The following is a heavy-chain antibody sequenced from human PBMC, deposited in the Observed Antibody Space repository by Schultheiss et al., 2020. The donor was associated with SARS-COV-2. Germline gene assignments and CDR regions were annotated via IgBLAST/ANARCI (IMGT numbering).Heavy chain of an antibody. V-gene: IGHV4-59*08. CDR3: ARLQKLRFLEWSIGY. Sequence: SETLSLTCTVSGGSISSYYWSWIRQPPGKGLEWIGYIYYSGSTNYNPSLKSRVTISVDTSKNQFSLKLSSVTAADTAVYYCARLQKLRFLEWSIGYWGQGTLVTVSS. CDR1: GGSISSYY. J-gene: IGHJ4*02. CDR2: IYYSGST. D-gene: IGHD3-3*01.